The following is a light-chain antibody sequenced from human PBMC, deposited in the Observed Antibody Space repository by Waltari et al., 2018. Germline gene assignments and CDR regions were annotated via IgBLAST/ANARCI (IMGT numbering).Light chain of an antibody. V-gene: IGLV2-8*01. Sequence: QSALTQPPSASGSPGQSVTISCTGPSSDVGGYNYVPWYQQHPGKAPKLMIYEVSKRPSGVPDRFSGSKSGNTASLTVSGLQAEDEADYYCSSYAGSNNVVFGGGTKLTVL. J-gene: IGLJ2*01. CDR3: SSYAGSNNVV. CDR1: SSDVGGYNY. CDR2: EVS.